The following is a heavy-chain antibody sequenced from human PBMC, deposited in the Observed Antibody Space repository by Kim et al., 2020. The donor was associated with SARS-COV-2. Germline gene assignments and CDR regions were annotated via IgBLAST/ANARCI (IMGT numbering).Heavy chain of an antibody. CDR3: TRDRLRITIFGVVILFDYYMDV. Sequence: GGSLRLSCTASGFTFGDYAMSWVRQAPGKGLEWVGFIRSKAYGGTTEYAASVKGRFTISRDDSKSIAYLQMNSLKTEDTAMYYCTRDRLRITIFGVVILFDYYMDVWGKGTTVTVSS. J-gene: IGHJ6*03. CDR2: IRSKAYGGTT. V-gene: IGHV3-49*04. D-gene: IGHD3-3*01. CDR1: GFTFGDYA.